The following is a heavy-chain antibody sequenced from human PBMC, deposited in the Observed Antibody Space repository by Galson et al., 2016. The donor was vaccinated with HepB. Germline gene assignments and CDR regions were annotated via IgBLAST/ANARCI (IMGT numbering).Heavy chain of an antibody. J-gene: IGHJ6*02. V-gene: IGHV5-10-1*01. D-gene: IGHD2-15*01. CDR2: IDPSDSYI. Sequence: QSGAEVKKPGESLRISCKGSGYTFASYWIHWVRQMPGKGLEWMGRIDPSDSYISYSPSFQGHVTISADKSISTAYLPWSSLKASDTAMYYCARRGYPRGGTSRSNYYGMDVWGQGTTVTVSS. CDR1: GYTFASYW. CDR3: ARRGYPRGGTSRSNYYGMDV.